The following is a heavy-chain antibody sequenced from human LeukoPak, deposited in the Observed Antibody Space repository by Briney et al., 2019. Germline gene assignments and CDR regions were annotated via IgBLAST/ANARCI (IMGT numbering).Heavy chain of an antibody. V-gene: IGHV5-51*01. CDR3: ARLPDLVDPFDY. J-gene: IGHJ4*02. D-gene: IGHD2-2*01. CDR2: IYPGDPDT. CDR1: GYSFTSYW. Sequence: GESLKISCKGSGYSFTSYWIGWVRQMPGKGLEWMGIIYPGDPDTRYSPSFQGQVTISADKSINTAYLQWSSLRASDTAMYYCARLPDLVDPFDYWGQGTLVTVSS.